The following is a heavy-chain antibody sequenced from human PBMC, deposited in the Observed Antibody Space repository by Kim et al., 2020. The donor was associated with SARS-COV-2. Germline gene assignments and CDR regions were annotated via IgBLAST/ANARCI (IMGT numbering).Heavy chain of an antibody. J-gene: IGHJ3*02. CDR2: IYSGGST. D-gene: IGHD3-10*01. V-gene: IGHV3-66*01. CDR1: GFTVSSNY. Sequence: GGSLRLSCAASGFTVSSNYMSWVRQAPGKGLEWVSVIYSGGSTYYADSVKGRFTISRDNSKNTLYLQMNSLRAEDTAVYYCARDLSGSGGFDAFDIWGQGTMVTVSS. CDR3: ARDLSGSGGFDAFDI.